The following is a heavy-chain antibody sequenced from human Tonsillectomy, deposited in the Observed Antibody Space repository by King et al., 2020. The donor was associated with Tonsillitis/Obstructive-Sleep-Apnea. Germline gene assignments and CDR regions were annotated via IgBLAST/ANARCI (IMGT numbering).Heavy chain of an antibody. CDR3: ARVPKRGYCSSTSCPDAFDI. CDR2: INPSGGST. Sequence: VQLVESGAEVKKPGASVKVSCTASGYTFTSYYMHWVRQAPGHGLEWMGIINPSGGSTSYAQKFQGRVTMTRDTSTSTVYMELSSLRSEDTAVYYCARVPKRGYCSSTSCPDAFDIWGQGTMVTVSS. CDR1: GYTFTSYY. V-gene: IGHV1-46*01. J-gene: IGHJ3*02. D-gene: IGHD2-2*01.